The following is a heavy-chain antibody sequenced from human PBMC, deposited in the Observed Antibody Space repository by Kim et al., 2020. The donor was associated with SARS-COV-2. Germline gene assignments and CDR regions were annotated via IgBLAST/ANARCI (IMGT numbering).Heavy chain of an antibody. J-gene: IGHJ4*02. CDR1: GFTFNTYA. Sequence: GGSLRLSCAASGFTFNTYAMHWVRQAPGKGLELVSTISASGGSAYYADSVKGRFTVSRDNSKNTLYLQMNILRAEDTAVYYCAKDSRHFDYWGQGTLVTV. D-gene: IGHD6-6*01. CDR3: AKDSRHFDY. V-gene: IGHV3-23*01. CDR2: ISASGGSA.